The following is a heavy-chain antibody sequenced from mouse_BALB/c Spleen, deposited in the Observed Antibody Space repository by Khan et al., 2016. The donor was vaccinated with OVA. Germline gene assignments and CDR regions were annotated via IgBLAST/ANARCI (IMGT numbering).Heavy chain of an antibody. CDR2: VNPNTGGS. Sequence: VRLQQSGPDLVKPGASVKISCKASGYSFTLYYMTWVKQSHGQSLEWIGRVNPNTGGSDYNQEFKGKAILTVDKSSNTAYMELHSLTSEDSAVYYCARGYDFVAYWGQGTLVTVSA. J-gene: IGHJ3*01. CDR3: ARGYDFVAY. V-gene: IGHV1-26*01. D-gene: IGHD2-14*01. CDR1: GYSFTLYY.